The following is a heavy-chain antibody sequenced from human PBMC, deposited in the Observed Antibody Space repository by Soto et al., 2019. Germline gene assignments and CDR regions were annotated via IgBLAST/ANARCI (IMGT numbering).Heavy chain of an antibody. CDR1: GFTFSRYE. Sequence: EVQLVESGGDLVQPGGSLRLSCAVSGFTFSRYEMNWVRQAPGKGLEWVSYISSSGRTIHYADSVKGRFTISRDNAKNSLYLQMDTLRAEDTAVYYCARDIDYYDSSGDQDYWGQGTLVTVSS. CDR3: ARDIDYYDSSGDQDY. CDR2: ISSSGRTI. V-gene: IGHV3-48*03. J-gene: IGHJ4*02. D-gene: IGHD3-22*01.